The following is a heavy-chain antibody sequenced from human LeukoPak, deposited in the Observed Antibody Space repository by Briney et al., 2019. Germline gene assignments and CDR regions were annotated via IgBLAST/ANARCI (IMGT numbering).Heavy chain of an antibody. CDR1: GYSISSGYY. J-gene: IGHJ6*03. CDR2: IYHSGST. CDR3: ARVFDSGSQAYFYYMDV. V-gene: IGHV4-38-2*02. D-gene: IGHD3-10*01. Sequence: PSETLSLTCTVSGYSISSGYYWGWIRQPPGKGLEWIGSIYHSGSTYYNPSLKSRVTISVDTSKNQFSLKVSSVTAADTAVYYCARVFDSGSQAYFYYMDVWGKGTTVTISS.